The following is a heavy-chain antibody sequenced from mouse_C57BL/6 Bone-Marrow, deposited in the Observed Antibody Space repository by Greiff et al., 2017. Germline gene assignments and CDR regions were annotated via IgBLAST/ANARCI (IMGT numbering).Heavy chain of an antibody. CDR3: ARTTVAYWYFDV. J-gene: IGHJ1*03. CDR1: GFTFSDYG. D-gene: IGHD1-1*01. V-gene: IGHV5-17*01. Sequence: EVQRVESGGGLVKPGGSLKLSCAASGFTFSDYGMHWVRQAPEKGLEWVAYISSGSSTIYYADTVKGRFTISRDNAKNTLFLQMTSLRSEDTAMYYCARTTVAYWYFDVWGTGTTVTVSS. CDR2: ISSGSSTI.